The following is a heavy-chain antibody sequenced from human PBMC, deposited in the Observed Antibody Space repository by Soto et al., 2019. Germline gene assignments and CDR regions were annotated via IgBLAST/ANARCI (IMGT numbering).Heavy chain of an antibody. D-gene: IGHD6-6*01. CDR1: GYTFTSYY. CDR3: ARGYSSSSRYYYYGMDV. V-gene: IGHV1-46*01. CDR2: INPSGGST. J-gene: IGHJ6*02. Sequence: ASVKVSCKASGYTFTSYYMHWVRQAPGQGLEWMGIINPSGGSTSYAQKFQGRVTMTRDTSTSTVYMELSSLRSEDTAVYYCARGYSSSSRYYYYGMDVWGQGTTVTVSS.